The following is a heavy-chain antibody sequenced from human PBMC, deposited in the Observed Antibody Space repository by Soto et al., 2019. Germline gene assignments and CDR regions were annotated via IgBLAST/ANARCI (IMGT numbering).Heavy chain of an antibody. D-gene: IGHD2-2*01. J-gene: IGHJ6*02. CDR1: GGTFSSYA. V-gene: IGHV1-69*01. CDR2: IIPIFGTA. Sequence: QVQLVQSGAEVKKPGSSVKVSCKASGGTFSSYAISWVRQAPGQGLEWMGGIIPIFGTANYAQKFQGGVTITAAESTSRAYMELSSLRSEDTAVYYCARGGIVVVPAAVDYGMDVWGQGTTVTVSS. CDR3: ARGGIVVVPAAVDYGMDV.